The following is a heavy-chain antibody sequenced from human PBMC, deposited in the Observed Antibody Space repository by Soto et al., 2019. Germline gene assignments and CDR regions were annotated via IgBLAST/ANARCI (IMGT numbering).Heavy chain of an antibody. D-gene: IGHD2-15*01. Sequence: PGGSLRLSCAASGFTFSGYAMSWVSKTPGTGLEWVSTVTGNGDKTYYADSVKGRFTISRDNSKNTLFLQMGSLSAEDTAVYYCTKGAAPNYYYYMDVWGKGTTVTVSS. J-gene: IGHJ6*03. CDR2: VTGNGDKT. CDR1: GFTFSGYA. CDR3: TKGAAPNYYYYMDV. V-gene: IGHV3-23*01.